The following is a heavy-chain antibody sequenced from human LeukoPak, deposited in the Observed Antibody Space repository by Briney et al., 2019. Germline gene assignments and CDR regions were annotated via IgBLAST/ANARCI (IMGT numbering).Heavy chain of an antibody. CDR3: ATWGVSYYYDSSGYYPIDY. V-gene: IGHV1-8*01. D-gene: IGHD3-22*01. Sequence: GASVKVSCKASGYTFTSYDIDWVRQATGQGLEWMGWMNPNSANTGYAQRFQGRVTMTRNTSISTAYMELSSLRSEDTAVYYCATWGVSYYYDSSGYYPIDYWGQGTLVTVSS. CDR1: GYTFTSYD. CDR2: MNPNSANT. J-gene: IGHJ4*02.